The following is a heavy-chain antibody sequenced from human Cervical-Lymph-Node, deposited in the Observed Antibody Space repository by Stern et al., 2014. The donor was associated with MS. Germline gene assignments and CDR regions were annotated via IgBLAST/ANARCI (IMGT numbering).Heavy chain of an antibody. CDR2: IYYSGST. D-gene: IGHD4-23*01. Sequence: QVQLQESGPGLVKPSQTLFLTCTVSGGSISSGGYYWSWIRQHPGKGLEWIGYIYYSGSTYYNPSLKSRVTISVDTSKNQFSLKLSSVTAADTAVYYGARESYGGNSDLVDYWGQGTLVTVSS. J-gene: IGHJ4*02. CDR3: ARESYGGNSDLVDY. V-gene: IGHV4-31*03. CDR1: GGSISSGGYY.